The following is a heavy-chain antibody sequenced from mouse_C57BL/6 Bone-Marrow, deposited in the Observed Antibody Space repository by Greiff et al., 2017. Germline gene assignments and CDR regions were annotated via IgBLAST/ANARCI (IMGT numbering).Heavy chain of an antibody. CDR2: IYPRSGNT. CDR1: GYTFTSYG. V-gene: IGHV1-81*01. CDR3: ARQLRLLAFAY. Sequence: QVQLQQSGAELARPGASVKLSCKASGYTFTSYGISWVKQRTGQGLEWIGEIYPRSGNTYYNEKFKGKAALTADKSSSTAYMELRSLTSEDSAVYFCARQLRLLAFAYWGQGTLVTVSA. J-gene: IGHJ3*01. D-gene: IGHD3-2*02.